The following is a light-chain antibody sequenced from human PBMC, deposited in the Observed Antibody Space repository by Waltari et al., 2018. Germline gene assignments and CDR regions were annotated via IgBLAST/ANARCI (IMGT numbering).Light chain of an antibody. V-gene: IGKV3-20*01. J-gene: IGKJ1*01. CDR3: QKYESLPAT. Sequence: SCRASQSIGIYLAWYQQKPGQAPRLLIYHASSRATGIPDRFSGSGSGTDFSLTISRLEPEDVAVYYCQKYESLPATFGQGTKVEIK. CDR2: HAS. CDR1: QSIGIY.